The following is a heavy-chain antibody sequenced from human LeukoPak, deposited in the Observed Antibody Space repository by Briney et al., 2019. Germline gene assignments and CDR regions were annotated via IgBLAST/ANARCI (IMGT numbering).Heavy chain of an antibody. J-gene: IGHJ4*02. V-gene: IGHV4-59*08. CDR2: IYYSGST. Sequence: PSETLSLTCTVSGGSISSYYWSWIRQPPGKGLEWIGYIYYSGSTNYNPSLESRVTISVDTSKNQFSLKLSSVTAADTAVYYCAGPGEYDSSGYYPYWGQGTLVTVSS. CDR1: GGSISSYY. D-gene: IGHD3-22*01. CDR3: AGPGEYDSSGYYPY.